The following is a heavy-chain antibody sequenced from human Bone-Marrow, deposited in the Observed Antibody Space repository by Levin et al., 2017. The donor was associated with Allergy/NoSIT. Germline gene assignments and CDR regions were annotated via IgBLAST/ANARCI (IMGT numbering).Heavy chain of an antibody. V-gene: IGHV3-7*04. CDR1: GFTFSNYW. Sequence: GESLKISCAASGFTFSNYWMTWVRQAPGKGPEWVANIKYDGSVIYYVESVKGRFTVSRDSAKNSLYLQMNSLRVEDTAVYYCVRNGFWAFDIWGQGTMVTVPS. CDR2: IKYDGSVI. D-gene: IGHD2-2*03. J-gene: IGHJ3*02. CDR3: VRNGFWAFDI.